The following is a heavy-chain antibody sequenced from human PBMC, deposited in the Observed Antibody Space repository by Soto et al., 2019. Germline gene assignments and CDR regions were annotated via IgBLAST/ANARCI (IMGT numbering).Heavy chain of an antibody. D-gene: IGHD3-22*01. J-gene: IGHJ4*02. CDR3: AKEGQPFDYYDSSGYYGH. CDR2: ISGSGGST. CDR1: GFTFSSYA. V-gene: IGHV3-23*01. Sequence: GGSLRLSCAASGFTFSSYAMSWVRQAPGKGLEWVSAISGSGGSTYYADSVKGRFTISRDNSKNTLYLQMNSLRAEDTAVYYCAKEGQPFDYYDSSGYYGHWGQGTLVTVSS.